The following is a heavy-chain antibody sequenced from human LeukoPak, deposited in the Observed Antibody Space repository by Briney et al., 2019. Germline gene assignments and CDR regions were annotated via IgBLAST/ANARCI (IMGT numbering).Heavy chain of an antibody. D-gene: IGHD3-3*01. CDR2: ISYDGSNK. V-gene: IGHV3-30-3*01. CDR1: GFTFSSYA. J-gene: IGHJ6*02. Sequence: GALRLSCAASGFTFSSYAMHWVRQAPGKGLAWVAVISYDGSNKYYADSVKGRFTISRDNSKNTLYLQMNSLRAEDTAVYYCAREVRFLGDYYYGMDVWGQGTTVTVSS. CDR3: AREVRFLGDYYYGMDV.